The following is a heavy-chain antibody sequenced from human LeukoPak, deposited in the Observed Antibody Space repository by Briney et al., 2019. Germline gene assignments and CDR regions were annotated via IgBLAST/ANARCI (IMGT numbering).Heavy chain of an antibody. J-gene: IGHJ5*02. D-gene: IGHD1-1*01. CDR3: ARDRLQLQS. CDR1: GGSFSGYY. V-gene: IGHV4-34*01. Sequence: SETLSLTCAVYGGSFSGYYWSWIRQPPGKGLEWIGEINHSGSTNYNPSLKSRVSMSVDTSKNQFSLKLSSVTAADTAVYYCARDRLQLQSWGQGTLATVSS. CDR2: INHSGST.